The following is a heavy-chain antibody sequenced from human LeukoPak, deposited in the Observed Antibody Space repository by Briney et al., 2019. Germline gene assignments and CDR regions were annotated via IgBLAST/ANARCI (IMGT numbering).Heavy chain of an antibody. V-gene: IGHV3-33*01. D-gene: IGHD6-19*01. CDR1: GFTFSSYG. CDR3: ARDGSSGWYGQNWFDP. CDR2: IRYDGSNK. J-gene: IGHJ5*02. Sequence: AGGSLRLSCAASGFTFSSYGMHWVRQAQGKGLEWVAVIRYDGSNKYYADSVKGRFTISRDNSKNTLYLQMNSLRAEDTAVYYCARDGSSGWYGQNWFDPWGQGTLVTVSS.